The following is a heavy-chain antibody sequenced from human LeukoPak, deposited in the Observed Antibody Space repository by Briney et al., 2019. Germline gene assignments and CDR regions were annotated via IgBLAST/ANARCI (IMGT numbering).Heavy chain of an antibody. Sequence: ASVKVSCKASVYTFTSYNMYWVREAPGQGLEWMGIINPSGGSTSYAQKFQGRVTITRDTPTSTVSMELIFLGYDDTAVYYCARGYYDIAPWGQGTLVTVSS. V-gene: IGHV1-46*01. CDR2: INPSGGST. D-gene: IGHD3-9*01. CDR1: VYTFTSYN. CDR3: ARGYYDIAP. J-gene: IGHJ5*02.